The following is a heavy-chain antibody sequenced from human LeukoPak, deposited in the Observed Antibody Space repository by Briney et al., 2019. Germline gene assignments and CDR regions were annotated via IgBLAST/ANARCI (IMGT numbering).Heavy chain of an antibody. CDR3: ARVLFHDYGDYVPVRWFDP. Sequence: SETLSLTCTVSGGSISSYYWSWIRQPPGKGLEWIGYIYYSGSTNYNPSLKSRVTISVDTSKNQFSLKLSSVTAADTAVYYCARVLFHDYGDYVPVRWFDPWGQGTLVTVSS. J-gene: IGHJ5*02. D-gene: IGHD4-17*01. V-gene: IGHV4-59*01. CDR1: GGSISSYY. CDR2: IYYSGST.